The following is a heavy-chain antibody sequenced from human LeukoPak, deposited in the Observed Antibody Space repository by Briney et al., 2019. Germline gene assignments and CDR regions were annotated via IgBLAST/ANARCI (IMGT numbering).Heavy chain of an antibody. CDR1: GFTFIGFA. V-gene: IGHV3-23*01. CDR2: ISGSGDNT. CDR3: AKMKGHPLPKYYMDV. D-gene: IGHD1-26*01. J-gene: IGHJ6*01. Sequence: GGSLRLSCAASGFTFIGFARNWVRRTPGKGLDWVSGISGSGDNTLYADSVKGRFTISRDNSKNTLYLEMNSLRAEDTAIYYCAKMKGHPLPKYYMDVWGQGTTVTVSS.